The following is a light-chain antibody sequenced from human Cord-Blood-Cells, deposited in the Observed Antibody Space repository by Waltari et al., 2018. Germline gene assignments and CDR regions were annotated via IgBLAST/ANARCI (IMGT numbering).Light chain of an antibody. Sequence: SSELTQDPAVSVALGQTVRITCQGDSLRSYYASWYQQKQGQAPVLVIYGKNNRPSGIPDRFSGSSSGNTASFTITGAQAEDEADYYCNSRDSSGNHYVFGTGTKVTVL. CDR1: SLRSYY. V-gene: IGLV3-19*01. J-gene: IGLJ1*01. CDR3: NSRDSSGNHYV. CDR2: GKN.